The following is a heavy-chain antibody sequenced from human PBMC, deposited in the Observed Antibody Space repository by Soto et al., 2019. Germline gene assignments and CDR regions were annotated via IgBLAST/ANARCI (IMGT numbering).Heavy chain of an antibody. V-gene: IGHV3-7*03. Sequence: GGSLRLSCAASGFTFSSYWMSWVRQAPGKGLEWVANIKQDGSEKYYVDSVKGRFTISRDNAKISLYLQMNSLRAEDTAVYYCASWTYYYDSSGAMLFDYWGQGTLVTVSS. CDR1: GFTFSSYW. CDR2: IKQDGSEK. CDR3: ASWTYYYDSSGAMLFDY. J-gene: IGHJ4*02. D-gene: IGHD3-22*01.